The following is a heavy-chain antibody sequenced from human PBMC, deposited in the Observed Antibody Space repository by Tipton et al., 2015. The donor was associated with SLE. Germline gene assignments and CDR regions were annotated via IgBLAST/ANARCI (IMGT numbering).Heavy chain of an antibody. CDR3: ARASSSSAFDI. Sequence: TLSLTCAVYGGSFSGYYWSWIRQPPGKGLEWIGETNHSGSTNYNPSLKSRVTISVDTSKNQSSLKLSSVTAADTAVYYCARASSSSAFDIWGQGTMVTVSS. CDR1: GGSFSGYY. CDR2: TNHSGST. D-gene: IGHD6-6*01. V-gene: IGHV4-34*01. J-gene: IGHJ3*02.